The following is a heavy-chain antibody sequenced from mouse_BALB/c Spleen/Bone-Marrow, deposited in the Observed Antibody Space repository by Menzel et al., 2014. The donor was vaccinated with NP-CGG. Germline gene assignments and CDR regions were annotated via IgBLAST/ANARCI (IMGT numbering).Heavy chain of an antibody. CDR3: AGDYSFTY. J-gene: IGHJ3*01. CDR1: GFNIRDTY. V-gene: IGHV14-3*02. D-gene: IGHD1-1*01. Sequence: EVQLQQSGAELVKPGASVKLSCTVSGFNIRDTYMHWVKQRPEQGLEWNGRIDPANGNTKYDPKFQGKATITTDTSSNTASLQLSSLTSEDTAVYYCAGDYSFTYWGQGTLVTVSA. CDR2: IDPANGNT.